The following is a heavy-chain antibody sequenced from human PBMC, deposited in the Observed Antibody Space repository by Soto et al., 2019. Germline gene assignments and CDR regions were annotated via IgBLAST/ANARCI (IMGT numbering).Heavy chain of an antibody. CDR1: GYPISSGSY. CDR2: IYHGGTT. J-gene: IGHJ4*01. Sequence: SETLSLTCTASGYPISSGSYWAWIRQPPGKGPEWIASIYHGGTTFYNPSLKSRITISVDTSNNQFSLKLTSVTAADTAVYYCARVHVMVVAGSTFDYWGHGTLVTVSS. V-gene: IGHV4-38-2*02. D-gene: IGHD6-19*01. CDR3: ARVHVMVVAGSTFDY.